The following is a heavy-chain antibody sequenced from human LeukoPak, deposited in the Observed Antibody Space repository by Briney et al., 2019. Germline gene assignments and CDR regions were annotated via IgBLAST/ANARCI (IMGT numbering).Heavy chain of an antibody. CDR1: GGSFSGYY. J-gene: IGHJ4*02. CDR2: INHSGST. V-gene: IGHV4-34*01. D-gene: IGHD6-19*01. CDR3: ARGTPGGLAVASYYFDY. Sequence: SETLSLTCAVYGGSFSGYYWSWIRQPPGKGLEWIGEINHSGSTNYNPSLKSRVTISVDTSKNQFSLKLSSVTAAGTAVYYCARGTPGGLAVASYYFDYWGQGTLVTVSS.